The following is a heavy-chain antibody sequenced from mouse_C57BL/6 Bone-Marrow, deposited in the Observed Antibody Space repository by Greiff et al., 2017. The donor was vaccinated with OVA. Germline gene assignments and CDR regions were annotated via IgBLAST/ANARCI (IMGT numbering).Heavy chain of an antibody. J-gene: IGHJ3*01. CDR3: SEDLAVYYCAYYYGQSRQFAY. CDR2: GQGLEWIG. Sequence: VKLMESGPELARPWASVKISCQAFYTFSRRVHFAIRDTNYWMQWVKQRPGQGLEWIGAIYPGNGDTSYNQKFKGKATLTADKSSSTAYMQLSSLTSEDLAVYYCAYYYGQSRQFAYWGQGTLVTVSA. CDR1: YTFSRRVH. V-gene: IGHV1-87*01. D-gene: IGHD1-1*01.